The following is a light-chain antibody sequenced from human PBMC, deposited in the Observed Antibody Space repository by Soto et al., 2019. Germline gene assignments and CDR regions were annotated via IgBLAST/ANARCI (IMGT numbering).Light chain of an antibody. V-gene: IGLV2-14*01. Sequence: QSVLTQPASVSGSPGQSITISCTGTRSDVGRYNYVSWYQQHPGKAPKLIIYEVTYRPSGVSARFSGSKSGNTASLTISGLQAEDEADYYCSSYAGTYTVFFGGGTKLTVL. J-gene: IGLJ2*01. CDR2: EVT. CDR1: RSDVGRYNY. CDR3: SSYAGTYTVF.